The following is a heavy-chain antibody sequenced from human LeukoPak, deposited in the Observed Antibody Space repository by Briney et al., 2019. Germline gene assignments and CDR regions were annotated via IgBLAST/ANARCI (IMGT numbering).Heavy chain of an antibody. CDR1: GFTFRSYA. J-gene: IGHJ3*01. V-gene: IGHV3-21*01. Sequence: PGGSLRLSCEASGFTFRSYAMSWVRQAPGKGLEWVSSISSSGSYVSYADSVKGRFSVSRDNAKNSLNLQMNSLRAEDTAVYYCTREGTIVVGDAFDLWGQGTMVTVPS. D-gene: IGHD2-15*01. CDR2: ISSSGSYV. CDR3: TREGTIVVGDAFDL.